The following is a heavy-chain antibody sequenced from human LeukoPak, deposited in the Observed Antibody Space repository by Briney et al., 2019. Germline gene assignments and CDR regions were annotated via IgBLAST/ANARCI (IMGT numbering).Heavy chain of an antibody. CDR1: GGSISSGSYY. J-gene: IGHJ4*02. V-gene: IGHV4-61*02. CDR2: IYTSGST. Sequence: SETLSLTCTVSGGSISSGSYYWRWIRQPAGKGLEWIARIYTSGSTNYNPSLKSRVTISVDTSKNQFSLKLSSVTAADTAVYYCAGIIYGGNSGAFDYWGQGTLVTVSS. D-gene: IGHD4-23*01. CDR3: AGIIYGGNSGAFDY.